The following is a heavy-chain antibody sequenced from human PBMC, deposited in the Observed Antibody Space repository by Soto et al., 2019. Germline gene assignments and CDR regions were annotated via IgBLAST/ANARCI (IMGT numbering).Heavy chain of an antibody. V-gene: IGHV4-59*01. CDR2: IYYSGST. CDR1: GGSISSYY. D-gene: IGHD1-26*01. CDR3: ARDRGSGSHFWGYYYGMDV. J-gene: IGHJ6*02. Sequence: PSETLSLTCTVSGGSISSYYWSWIRQPPGKGLEWIGYIYYSGSTNYNPSLKSRVTISVDTSKNQFSLKLSSVTAADTAVYYCARDRGSGSHFWGYYYGMDVWGQGTTVTVSS.